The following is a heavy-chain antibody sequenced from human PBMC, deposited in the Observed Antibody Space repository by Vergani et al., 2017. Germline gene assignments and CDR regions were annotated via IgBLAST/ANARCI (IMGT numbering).Heavy chain of an antibody. CDR3: VRDQVTMLRGSDALDI. CDR1: GFTFSYYA. D-gene: IGHD3-10*01. CDR2: IRSKAYGPAT. V-gene: IGHV3-49*03. J-gene: IGHJ3*02. Sequence: EVQLVESGGDLVQPGRSLRLSCTASGFTFSYYAMDWFRQAPGQGLEWVGGIRSKAYGPATIYAASVKGRFNISRDDSKSIAYLQMNNLQNEDTAMYYCVRDQVTMLRGSDALDIWGQGTMVTVSS.